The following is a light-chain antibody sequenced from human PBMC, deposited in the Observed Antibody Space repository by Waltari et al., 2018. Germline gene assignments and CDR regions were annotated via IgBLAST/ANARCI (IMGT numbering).Light chain of an antibody. V-gene: IGLV2-14*01. Sequence: QSALTQPASVSGSPGQSITISCTGTSSDVGGYNYVSWYQQHPGKSPKLLIFAVSNRPSGVSNRFSGSKSGNTASLTISGLQAEDESDYYCCSFTSRSTWVFGGGTKLTVL. J-gene: IGLJ3*02. CDR1: SSDVGGYNY. CDR2: AVS. CDR3: CSFTSRSTWV.